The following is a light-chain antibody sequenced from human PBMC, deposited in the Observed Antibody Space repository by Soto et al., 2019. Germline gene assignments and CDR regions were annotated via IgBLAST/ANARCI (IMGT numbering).Light chain of an antibody. J-gene: IGKJ4*01. CDR1: QSITNY. CDR2: AAS. Sequence: DIQMTQNTTALSASVGDRGTIACRASQSITNYLNWYQHTPGQAPNLLIYAASTLQAGVPSRFRGSGSGTDFTLTISSLQPEDFATYFCQQSNSSPPTFGGGSIVDIK. V-gene: IGKV1-39*01. CDR3: QQSNSSPPT.